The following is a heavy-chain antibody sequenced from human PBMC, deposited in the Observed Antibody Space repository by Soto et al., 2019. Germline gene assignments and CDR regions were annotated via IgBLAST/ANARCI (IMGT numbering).Heavy chain of an antibody. J-gene: IGHJ4*02. CDR1: GYTFTSYA. CDR3: AREGSYYDFWSGYYHLDY. CDR2: INAGNGNT. Sequence: QVRLVQSGAEVKKPGASVKVSCKASGYTFTSYAMHWVRQAPGQRLEWMGWINAGNGNTKYSQKFQGRVTITRDTSASTAYMELSSLRSEDTAVYYCAREGSYYDFWSGYYHLDYWGQGTLVTVSS. D-gene: IGHD3-3*01. V-gene: IGHV1-3*01.